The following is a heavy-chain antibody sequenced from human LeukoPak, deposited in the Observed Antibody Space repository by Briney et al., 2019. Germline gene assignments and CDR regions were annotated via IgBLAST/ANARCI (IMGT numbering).Heavy chain of an antibody. V-gene: IGHV1-24*01. D-gene: IGHD1-26*01. CDR1: GHTLTELS. Sequence: ASVKVSCKVSGHTLTELSMHWVRQAPGKGLEWMGGFDPEDGETIYAQKFQGRVTMTEDTSTDTAYMELSSLRSEDTAVYYCATVYSGSYHYYFDYWGQGTLVTVSS. CDR3: ATVYSGSYHYYFDY. CDR2: FDPEDGET. J-gene: IGHJ4*02.